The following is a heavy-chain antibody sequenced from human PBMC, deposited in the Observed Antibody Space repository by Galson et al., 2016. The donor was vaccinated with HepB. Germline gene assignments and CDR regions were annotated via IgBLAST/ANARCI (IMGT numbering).Heavy chain of an antibody. CDR1: GFTFSSYS. V-gene: IGHV3-21*01. D-gene: IGHD1-1*01. J-gene: IGHJ4*02. CDR2: ISSSSTYI. CDR3: ARLVENWNEAGRFDS. Sequence: SLRLSCAASGFTFSSYSMNWVRQAPGKGLEWVSFISSSSTYIYYADSVGGRFTISRDNAKNSLYLQMNSLRAEDTAVYYCARLVENWNEAGRFDSWGQGTLVTVSS.